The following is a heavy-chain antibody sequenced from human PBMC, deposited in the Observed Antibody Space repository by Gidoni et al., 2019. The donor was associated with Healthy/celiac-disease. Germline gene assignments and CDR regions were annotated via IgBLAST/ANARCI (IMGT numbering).Heavy chain of an antibody. CDR1: GGSLISSSYY. CDR3: ARVRYSYGLYFDY. CDR2: IYYRGGT. J-gene: IGHJ4*02. Sequence: QLQLQESGPGLVKPSETLSLTCTVSGGSLISSSYYWGWIRQPPGKGLEWIGSIYYRGGTYYNPSLKSRVTIAVDTSKNQFSLKLGSVTAADTAGYYCARVRYSYGLYFDYWGQGTLVTVSS. D-gene: IGHD5-18*01. V-gene: IGHV4-39*07.